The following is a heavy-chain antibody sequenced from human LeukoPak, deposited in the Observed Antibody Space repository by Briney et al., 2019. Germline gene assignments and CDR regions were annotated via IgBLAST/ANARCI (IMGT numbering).Heavy chain of an antibody. J-gene: IGHJ6*03. CDR2: ISLSSTAI. V-gene: IGHV3-48*04. Sequence: GGSLRLSCAASGFTFSSYSMNWVRQAPGKGLEWVSYISLSSTAIYYADSVKGRFTISRDNAKNSLYLQMNSLRAEDTAVYYCATAGGYYYYMDVWGKGTTVTISS. CDR1: GFTFSSYS. CDR3: ATAGGYYYYMDV. D-gene: IGHD3-16*01.